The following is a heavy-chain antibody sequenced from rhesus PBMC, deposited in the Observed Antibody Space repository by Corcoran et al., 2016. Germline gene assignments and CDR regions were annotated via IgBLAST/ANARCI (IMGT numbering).Heavy chain of an antibody. CDR1: ETPISFYW. D-gene: IGHD4-11*01. CDR2: IYGNNGNT. CDR3: TRHKSGSNSMDV. Sequence: LRESGPGLVKPSETLSLTCRASETPISFYWWSWIRQSPGKGLEWIGEIYGNNGNTNYSPPFKCRVTISNDASRNQFSLRMNSGTAADTAVYYCTRHKSGSNSMDVWGRGVMVTVSS. J-gene: IGHJ5-2*02. V-gene: IGHV4-80*01.